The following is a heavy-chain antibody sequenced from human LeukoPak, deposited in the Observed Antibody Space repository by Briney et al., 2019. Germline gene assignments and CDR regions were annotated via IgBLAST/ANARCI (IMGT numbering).Heavy chain of an antibody. CDR3: ARAAAADSNGWYAWGDF. CDR2: ISFDASNH. D-gene: IGHD6-19*01. CDR1: GFNFSNFA. Sequence: GGSLRLSCAASGFNFSNFAMHWVRQAPGKGLEWVALISFDASNHSHADSVRGRFTISRDNSRNTLFLQMNSLRAADTAVYYCARAAAADSNGWYAWGDFWGQGSLVTVSS. J-gene: IGHJ4*02. V-gene: IGHV3-30*01.